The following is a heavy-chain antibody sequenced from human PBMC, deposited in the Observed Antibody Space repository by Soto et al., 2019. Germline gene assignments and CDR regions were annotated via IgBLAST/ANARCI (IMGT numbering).Heavy chain of an antibody. CDR2: FDPEDGET. Sequence: ASVKVSCKVSGYTLTELSIHWVRQAPGKGLEWMGGFDPEDGETIYAQKFQGRVTMTEDTSTDTAYMELSSLRSEDTAVYYCASSSQQWLANWFDPWGQGTLVTVS. CDR3: ASSSQQWLANWFDP. J-gene: IGHJ5*02. D-gene: IGHD6-19*01. CDR1: GYTLTELS. V-gene: IGHV1-24*01.